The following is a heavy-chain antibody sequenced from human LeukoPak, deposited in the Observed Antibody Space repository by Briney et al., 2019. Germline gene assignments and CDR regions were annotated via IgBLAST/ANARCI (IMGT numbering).Heavy chain of an antibody. V-gene: IGHV4-61*02. D-gene: IGHD1-26*01. CDR2: IYTSGST. J-gene: IGHJ5*02. CDR3: ARDRDPYSGSYNNWFDP. Sequence: KASETLSLTCTVSGGSISSGSYYWSWIRQPAGKGLEWIGRIYTSGSTNYNPSLKSRVTISVDTSKNQFSLKLSSVTAADTAVYYCARDRDPYSGSYNNWFDPWGQGTLVTVSS. CDR1: GGSISSGSYY.